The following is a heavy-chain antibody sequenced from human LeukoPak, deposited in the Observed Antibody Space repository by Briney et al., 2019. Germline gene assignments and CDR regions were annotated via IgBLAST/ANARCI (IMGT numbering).Heavy chain of an antibody. CDR2: IFPGDSDT. V-gene: IGHV5-51*01. CDR1: GYSFTSYW. CDR3: ARRSGIATPLFEY. Sequence: GESLKISCKASGYSFTSYWIGWVRQMPGKGLEWLGIIFPGDSDTRYSPSFQGQVTLSADKSISTAYLQWTSLKASDTAMYYCARRSGIATPLFEYWGQGTLVTVSS. D-gene: IGHD6-6*01. J-gene: IGHJ4*02.